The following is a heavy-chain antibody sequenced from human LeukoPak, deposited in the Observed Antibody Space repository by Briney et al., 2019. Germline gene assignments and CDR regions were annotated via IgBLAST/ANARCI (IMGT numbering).Heavy chain of an antibody. CDR2: IYYSGST. J-gene: IGHJ6*04. CDR1: GGSFSSYY. CDR3: ARAGYSGSDFSV. D-gene: IGHD5-12*01. Sequence: SETLSLTCTLSGGSFSSYYWSWIRQPPGKGLEWIGYIYYSGSTNYNPSLKSRVTISVDTSKTQFSLTLSSVTATHTAVYYCARAGYSGSDFSVWGKGSTVTVSS. V-gene: IGHV4-59*01.